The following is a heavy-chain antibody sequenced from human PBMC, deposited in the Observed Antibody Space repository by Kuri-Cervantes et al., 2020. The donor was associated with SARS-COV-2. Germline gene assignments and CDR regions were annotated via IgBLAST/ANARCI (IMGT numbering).Heavy chain of an antibody. CDR1: GFTVSSNY. D-gene: IGHD3-3*01. Sequence: GGSLRLSCAASGFTVSSNYMSWVRQAPGKGLEWVSGITSTSSQTYYADSVKGRFTIARDNAKNSLYLQMNSLRAEDTAVYYCARTPTITIFGVVMGAFDIWGQGTMVTVSS. J-gene: IGHJ3*02. CDR3: ARTPTITIFGVVMGAFDI. CDR2: ITSTSSQT. V-gene: IGHV3-21*01.